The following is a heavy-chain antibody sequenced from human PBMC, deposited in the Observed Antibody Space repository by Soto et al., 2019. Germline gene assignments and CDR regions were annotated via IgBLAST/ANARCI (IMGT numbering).Heavy chain of an antibody. J-gene: IGHJ4*02. CDR2: INPNSGGT. CDR3: ASPRQTGIAAAGTGY. D-gene: IGHD6-13*01. Sequence: ASVKVSCKASGYTFTGYYMHWVRQAPGQGLEWMGWINPNSGGTNYAQKFQGRVTMTRDTSISTAYMELSRMRSDDTAVYYCASPRQTGIAAAGTGYWGQGTLVTVSS. CDR1: GYTFTGYY. V-gene: IGHV1-2*02.